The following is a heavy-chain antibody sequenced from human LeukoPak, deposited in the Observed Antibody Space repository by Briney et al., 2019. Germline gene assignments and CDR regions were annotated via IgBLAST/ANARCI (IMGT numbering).Heavy chain of an antibody. CDR3: ARLNYDFWSGYHLLYYFDY. V-gene: IGHV4-31*03. Sequence: SETLSLTCTVSGGSINSGGYYWSRIRQHPGKGLEWIGYIYYSGSTYYNPSLKSRVTISVDTSKNQFSLKLSSVTAADTAVYYCARLNYDFWSGYHLLYYFDYWGQGTLVTVSS. D-gene: IGHD3-3*01. CDR1: GGSINSGGYY. CDR2: IYYSGST. J-gene: IGHJ4*02.